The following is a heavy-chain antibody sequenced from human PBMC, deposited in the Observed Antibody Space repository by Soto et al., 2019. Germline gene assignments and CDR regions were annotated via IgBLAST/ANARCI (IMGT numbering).Heavy chain of an antibody. CDR2: ISWNSGSI. J-gene: IGHJ6*02. V-gene: IGHV3-9*01. CDR3: AKDAITMVRGVISYYGMDV. Sequence: EVPLVESGGGLVQPGRSLRLSCAASGFTFDDYAMHWVRQAPGKGLEGVSGISWNSGSIGYADSVKGRFTISRDNAKNSLYLQMNSLRAEDTALYYCAKDAITMVRGVISYYGMDVWGQGTTVTVSS. D-gene: IGHD3-10*01. CDR1: GFTFDDYA.